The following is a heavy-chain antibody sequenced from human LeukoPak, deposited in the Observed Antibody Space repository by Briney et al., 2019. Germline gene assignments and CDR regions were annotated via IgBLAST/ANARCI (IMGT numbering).Heavy chain of an antibody. Sequence: PGGSLRLSCAAPGFTFSSYAMSWVRQAPGKGLEWVSAISGSGGSTYYADSVKGRFTISRDNSKNTLYLQMNSLRAEDTAVYYCAKDLGSGSYYYYYYGMDVWGQGTTVTVSS. CDR3: AKDLGSGSYYYYYYGMDV. CDR2: ISGSGGST. CDR1: GFTFSSYA. J-gene: IGHJ6*02. D-gene: IGHD3-10*01. V-gene: IGHV3-23*01.